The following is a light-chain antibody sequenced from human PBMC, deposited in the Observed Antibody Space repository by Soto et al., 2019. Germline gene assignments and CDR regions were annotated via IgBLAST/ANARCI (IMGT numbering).Light chain of an antibody. CDR2: GAS. Sequence: EIVMTQSPATLSVSPGERATLSCRASQSVSSNLAWYQQKPGQAPRFLIYGASTRPTGIPARFSGSGSGTEFTLTISSLQSEDFAVYYCQQYNNWPRGTFGQGTKVDIK. V-gene: IGKV3-15*01. CDR1: QSVSSN. CDR3: QQYNNWPRGT. J-gene: IGKJ1*01.